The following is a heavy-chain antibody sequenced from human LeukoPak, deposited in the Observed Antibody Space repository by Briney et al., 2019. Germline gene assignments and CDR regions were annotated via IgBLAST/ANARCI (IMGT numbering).Heavy chain of an antibody. CDR2: INPSGGST. J-gene: IGHJ4*02. CDR3: ASCIAAAGDLDY. V-gene: IGHV1-46*01. D-gene: IGHD6-13*01. Sequence: ASVKVSCKASGYTFTSYYMHWVRQAPGQGLEWMGIINPSGGSTSYAQKFQGRVTMTRDMSTSTVYMELSSLRSEDTGVYYCASCIAAAGDLDYWGQGTLVTVSS. CDR1: GYTFTSYY.